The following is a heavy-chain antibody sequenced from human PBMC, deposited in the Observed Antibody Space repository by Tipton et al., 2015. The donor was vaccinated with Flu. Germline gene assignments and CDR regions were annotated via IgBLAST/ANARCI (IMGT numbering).Heavy chain of an antibody. CDR3: ARESAGTQLILDY. J-gene: IGHJ4*02. CDR2: IKRDGSST. Sequence: GSLRLSCAASGFTFSSYWMHWVRQAPGKGPVWVSRIKRDGSSTSYADSVKGRFTISRDNAKNTLYLQMNSLRAEDTAVYYCARESAGTQLILDYWGQGILVTVSS. V-gene: IGHV3-74*01. D-gene: IGHD5-18*01. CDR1: GFTFSSYW.